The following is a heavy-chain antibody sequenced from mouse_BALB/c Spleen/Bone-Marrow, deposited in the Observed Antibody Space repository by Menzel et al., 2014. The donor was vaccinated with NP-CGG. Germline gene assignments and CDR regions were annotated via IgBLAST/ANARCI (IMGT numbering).Heavy chain of an antibody. CDR2: INPYNGAT. CDR3: ARRYGSPYYYAMDY. CDR1: GYSFTGYY. V-gene: IGHV1-31*01. Sequence: DVKLVESGPELVKPGASVKISCKSSGYSFTGYYMHWVKPSHVKGLEWIGRINPYNGATSDNQNFKDKASLTVDKSSSTAYMELHSLTSEDSAVYYCARRYGSPYYYAMDYWGQGTSVAVSS. J-gene: IGHJ4*01. D-gene: IGHD1-1*01.